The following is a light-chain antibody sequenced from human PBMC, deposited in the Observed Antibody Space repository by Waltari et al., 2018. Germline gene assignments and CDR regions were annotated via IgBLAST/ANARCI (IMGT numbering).Light chain of an antibody. CDR1: RSNIGHNY. CDR3: GTWDSSLSGAV. J-gene: IGLJ7*01. CDR2: ENT. V-gene: IGLV1-51*02. Sequence: QSVLTQPPSVSAAPGQRVPTPCPGGRSNIGHNYVHLYPQFPGTAPKLLIYENTERPSGIPGRFSGSKSGTSATLDITGLQAGDEADYYCGTWDSSLSGAVFGGGTHLTVL.